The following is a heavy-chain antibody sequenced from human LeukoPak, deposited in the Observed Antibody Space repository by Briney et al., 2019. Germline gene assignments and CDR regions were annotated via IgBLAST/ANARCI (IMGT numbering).Heavy chain of an antibody. V-gene: IGHV3-33*01. J-gene: IGHJ6*02. CDR2: IWYDGSNK. D-gene: IGHD2-15*01. CDR3: ARAHCSGGSCYGNYYYYYGMDV. CDR1: GFTFSSYG. Sequence: GRSLRLSCAASGFTFSSYGMHWVRQAPGKGLEWVAVIWYDGSNKYHADSVKGRFPISRDNSKNTLYLQMNSLRVEDTAVYYCARAHCSGGSCYGNYYYYYGMDVWGQGTTVTVSS.